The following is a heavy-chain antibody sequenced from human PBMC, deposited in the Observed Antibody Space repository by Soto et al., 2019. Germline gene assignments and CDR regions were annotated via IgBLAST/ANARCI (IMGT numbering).Heavy chain of an antibody. CDR1: GYTFGAYY. Sequence: QVQLVQSGPEVKTPGASVRVSCKSSGYTFGAYYIHWVRQAPGQGLEWMGWVSPISGGTNIAQRFQGRLKLPTDASINTVFMELSSLRSGDTALYFCAREFDSGDLGLDLWGQGTTVSVS. V-gene: IGHV1-2*02. CDR2: VSPISGGT. CDR3: AREFDSGDLGLDL. D-gene: IGHD2-21*01. J-gene: IGHJ6*02.